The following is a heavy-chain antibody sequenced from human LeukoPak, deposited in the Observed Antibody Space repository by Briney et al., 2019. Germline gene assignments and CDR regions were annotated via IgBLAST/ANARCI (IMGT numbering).Heavy chain of an antibody. J-gene: IGHJ4*02. CDR1: GGTISSYY. CDR3: ARETPESLFDY. Sequence: SETLSLTCTVSGGTISSYYWRWIRQPPGKGLEWIGYIYHSGNTNYNPSLKSRVTIAVDTSKNQFSLRLSSVTAADTAMYYCARETPESLFDYWGQGTQVTVSS. D-gene: IGHD1-14*01. V-gene: IGHV4-59*01. CDR2: IYHSGNT.